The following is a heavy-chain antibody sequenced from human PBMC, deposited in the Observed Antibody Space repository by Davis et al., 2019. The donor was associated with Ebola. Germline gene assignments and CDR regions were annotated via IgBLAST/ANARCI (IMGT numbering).Heavy chain of an antibody. Sequence: SETLSLTCTVSGDSIRSGGYYWSWIRQPPGKGLEWIGYIYYSGRTSYNPSLESRVTISVDTSKNQFSLKLSSMTIADTAVYYCAREGGNSYFDYWGQGTLVTVSS. V-gene: IGHV4-61*08. D-gene: IGHD4-23*01. CDR1: GDSIRSGGYY. CDR3: AREGGNSYFDY. CDR2: IYYSGRT. J-gene: IGHJ4*02.